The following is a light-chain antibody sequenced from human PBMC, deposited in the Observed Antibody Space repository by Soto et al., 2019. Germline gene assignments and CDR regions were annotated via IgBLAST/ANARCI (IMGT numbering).Light chain of an antibody. Sequence: DIQVTQSPSSLSASLGDRVSITCRASRVISNYLAWYQQKPGQVPRLLISGASSLHSGVPSRFSGSRSGTDFTLTISSLQHEDIATYFCQKYDTAPLTFGGGTKV. V-gene: IGKV1-27*01. CDR3: QKYDTAPLT. CDR1: RVISNY. J-gene: IGKJ4*01. CDR2: GAS.